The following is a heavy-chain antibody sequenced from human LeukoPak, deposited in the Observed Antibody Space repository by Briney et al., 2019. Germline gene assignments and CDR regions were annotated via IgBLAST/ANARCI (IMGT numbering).Heavy chain of an antibody. Sequence: PSETLSLTCTVSGGFIGRSSSYWAWIRQTPGKGLEWIGSLAYSGSTYYMSSLKSRVTLSVDAAKNQFSLNLTSVTAADTALFYCASSTSYYYDTSGYFEYWGQGILVTVSS. CDR2: LAYSGST. J-gene: IGHJ4*02. V-gene: IGHV4-39*01. CDR3: ASSTSYYYDTSGYFEY. CDR1: GGFIGRSSSY. D-gene: IGHD3-22*01.